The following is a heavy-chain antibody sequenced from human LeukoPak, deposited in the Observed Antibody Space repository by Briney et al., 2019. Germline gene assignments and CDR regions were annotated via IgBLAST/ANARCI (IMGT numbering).Heavy chain of an antibody. Sequence: PSETLSLTCTVSGGSISSGGYSWSWIRQPPGKGLEWIGYIYYSGSTYYNPSLKSRVTISLDTSKNQFSLKLNSVTAADTAVYYCARDHYDSSGWGGYYFDYWGQGTLVTVSS. CDR3: ARDHYDSSGWGGYYFDY. V-gene: IGHV4-30-4*07. D-gene: IGHD3-22*01. J-gene: IGHJ4*02. CDR2: IYYSGST. CDR1: GGSISSGGYS.